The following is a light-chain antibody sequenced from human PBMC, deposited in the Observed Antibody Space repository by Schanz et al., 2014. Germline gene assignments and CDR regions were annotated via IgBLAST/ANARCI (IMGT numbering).Light chain of an antibody. CDR3: SSNGGVNIYV. CDR1: SSDVGGYNY. J-gene: IGLJ1*01. CDR2: EVS. V-gene: IGLV2-8*01. Sequence: QSALTQPASVSGSPGQSITISCTGTSSDVGGYNYVSWYQQHPGKAPKLMIYEVSKRPSGVPDRFSGSKSGNTASLTVSGLQAEDEADYYCSSNGGVNIYVFGTGTKVTVL.